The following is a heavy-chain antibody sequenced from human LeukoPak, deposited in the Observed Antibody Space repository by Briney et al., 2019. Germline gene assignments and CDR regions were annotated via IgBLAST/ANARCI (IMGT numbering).Heavy chain of an antibody. CDR2: IYYRGST. V-gene: IGHV4-59*01. Sequence: SETLSLTCAVSGGSISSYYWNWIRQPPGKGLEWIGYIYYRGSTSYNPSLKSRVTISVDTSKNQFSLKLSSVTAADTAVYYCARDVDATFDYWGQGTLVTVSS. CDR1: GGSISSYY. CDR3: ARDVDATFDY. J-gene: IGHJ4*02. D-gene: IGHD2-2*01.